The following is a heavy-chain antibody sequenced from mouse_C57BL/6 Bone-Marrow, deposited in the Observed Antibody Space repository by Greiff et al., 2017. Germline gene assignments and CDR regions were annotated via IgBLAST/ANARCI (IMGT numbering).Heavy chain of an antibody. CDR1: GYTFTEYT. V-gene: IGHV1-62-2*01. CDR2: FYPGSGSI. D-gene: IGHD2-4*01. CDR3: ARHEERGYDYDDGAWFAY. Sequence: VKLQESGAELVKPGASVKLSCKASGYTFTEYTIHWVKQRSGQGLEWIGWFYPGSGSITYNEKFKDKATLTADKSSSTVYMEISRLTSEDSAVYFCARHEERGYDYDDGAWFAYWGQGTLVTVSA. J-gene: IGHJ3*01.